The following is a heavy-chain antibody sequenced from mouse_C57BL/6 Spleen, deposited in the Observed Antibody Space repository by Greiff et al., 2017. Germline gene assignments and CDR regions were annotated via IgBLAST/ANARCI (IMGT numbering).Heavy chain of an antibody. Sequence: VQLQQSGPELVKPGASVKIPCKASGYTFTDYNMDWVKQSHGKSLEWIGDINPNNGGTIYNQKFKGKATLTVDKSSSTAYMELRSLTSEDTAVYYCARGGIITTVVATFDYWGQGTTLTVSS. CDR3: ARGGIITTVVATFDY. CDR2: INPNNGGT. CDR1: GYTFTDYN. V-gene: IGHV1-18*01. D-gene: IGHD1-1*01. J-gene: IGHJ2*01.